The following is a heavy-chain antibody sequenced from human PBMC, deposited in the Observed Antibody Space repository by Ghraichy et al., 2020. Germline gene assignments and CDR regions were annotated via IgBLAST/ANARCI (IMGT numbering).Heavy chain of an antibody. CDR3: ARPYYGSGSYPYYFDY. D-gene: IGHD3-10*01. Sequence: GESLNISCKGSGYSFTSYWLSWVRQMPGKGLEWMGRIDPSDSYTNYSPSFQGHVPISADKSISTAYLQWSSLKASDTAMYYCARPYYGSGSYPYYFDYWGQVTLVTVSS. CDR2: IDPSDSYT. J-gene: IGHJ4*02. CDR1: GYSFTSYW. V-gene: IGHV5-10-1*01.